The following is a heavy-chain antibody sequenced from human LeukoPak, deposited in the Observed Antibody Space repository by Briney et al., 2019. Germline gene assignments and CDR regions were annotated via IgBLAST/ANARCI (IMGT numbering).Heavy chain of an antibody. CDR2: INHSGST. V-gene: IGHV4-34*01. J-gene: IGHJ3*02. CDR3: ARGGDDIVVVTAITDAFDI. D-gene: IGHD2-21*02. CDR1: GGSFSGYY. Sequence: PSETLSLTCAVYGGSFSGYYWSWIRQPPGKGLEWIGEINHSGSTNYNPSLKSRVTISVDTSKNQFSLKLSSVTAADTAVYYCARGGDDIVVVTAITDAFDIWGQGTMVTVSS.